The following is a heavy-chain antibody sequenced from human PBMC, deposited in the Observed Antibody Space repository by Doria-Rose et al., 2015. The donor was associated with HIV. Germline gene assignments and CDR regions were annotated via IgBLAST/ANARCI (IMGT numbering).Heavy chain of an antibody. V-gene: IGHV2-26*01. J-gene: IGHJ4*02. CDR2: IFSDDER. Sequence: QESGPVLVKPTETLTLTCTVSGVSLSSPGMGVSWIRQPPGKALGWLANIFSDDERSYKPSLKSRLTISRGTSKRQVVLTMTDMDPVDTATYYCARIKSSRWYHKYYFDFWGQGTLVIVSA. D-gene: IGHD6-13*01. CDR3: ARIKSSRWYHKYYFDF. CDR1: GVSLSSPGMG.